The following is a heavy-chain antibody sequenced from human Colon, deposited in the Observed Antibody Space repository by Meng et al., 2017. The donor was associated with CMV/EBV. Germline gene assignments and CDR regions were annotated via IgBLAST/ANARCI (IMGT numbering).Heavy chain of an antibody. CDR2: INPDESEK. Sequence: GGSLRPSCEVSGLTFSSYWFSWVRQAPEKGLEWVANINPDESEKYYLDSVKGRFTIFRDNAKNSLYLQVNSLGVDDTAVYYCATDTARVRDYWGQGTLVTVSS. D-gene: IGHD4-17*01. J-gene: IGHJ4*02. V-gene: IGHV3-7*04. CDR3: ATDTARVRDY. CDR1: GLTFSSYW.